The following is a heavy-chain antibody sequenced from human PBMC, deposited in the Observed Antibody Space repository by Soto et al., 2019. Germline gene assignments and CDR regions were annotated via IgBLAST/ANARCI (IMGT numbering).Heavy chain of an antibody. J-gene: IGHJ6*02. CDR3: ARDPAIYSGKFDYGLDV. CDR2: IGTSGKTI. CDR1: GFTFSSYE. D-gene: IGHD4-4*01. V-gene: IGHV3-48*03. Sequence: GGSLRLSCAVSGFTFSSYEINWVCQAPGKGLEWVSYIGTSGKTIYYADSVRGRFTISRDNAKNSLYLQMNSLRAEDTAVYFCARDPAIYSGKFDYGLDVWGRGTTVTVSS.